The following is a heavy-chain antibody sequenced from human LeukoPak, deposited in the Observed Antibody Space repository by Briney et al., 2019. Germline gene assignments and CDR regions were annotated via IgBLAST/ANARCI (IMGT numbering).Heavy chain of an antibody. CDR3: ASHLGIQLWSHSLDY. D-gene: IGHD5-18*01. J-gene: IGHJ4*02. CDR1: GYNFTSYW. Sequence: GECLKISCKGSGYNFTSYWIGWVRQMPGRGLEWMGIIYPGDSDTGYSPSFQGQVTISADKSISTAYLQWSSLKASDTAMYYCASHLGIQLWSHSLDYWGQGTLVTVSS. V-gene: IGHV5-51*01. CDR2: IYPGDSDT.